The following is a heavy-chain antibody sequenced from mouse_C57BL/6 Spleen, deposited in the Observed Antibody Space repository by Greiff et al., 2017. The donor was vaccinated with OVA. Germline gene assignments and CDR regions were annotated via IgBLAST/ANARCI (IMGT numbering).Heavy chain of an antibody. Sequence: QVQLQQSDAELVKPGASVKISCKASGYTFTDHTIHWMKQRPEQGLEWIGYIYPRDGSTKYNEKFKGKATLTADKSSSTAYMQLNSLTSEDSAVYVCANYYGSSDWYFDVWGTGTTVTVSS. CDR3: ANYYGSSDWYFDV. D-gene: IGHD1-1*01. J-gene: IGHJ1*03. V-gene: IGHV1-78*01. CDR2: IYPRDGST. CDR1: GYTFTDHT.